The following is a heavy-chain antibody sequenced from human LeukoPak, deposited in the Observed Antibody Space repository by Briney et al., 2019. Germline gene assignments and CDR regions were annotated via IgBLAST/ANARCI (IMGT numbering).Heavy chain of an antibody. Sequence: PGGSLRLSCAASGFTFSSYAMHWVRQAPGKGLEWVAVISYDGSNKYYADSVKGRFTISRDNSKNTLYLQMNSLRAEDTAVYYCARAEEEWELLFDYWGQGTLVTVSS. CDR1: GFTFSSYA. CDR2: ISYDGSNK. CDR3: ARAEEEWELLFDY. V-gene: IGHV3-30*01. D-gene: IGHD1-26*01. J-gene: IGHJ4*02.